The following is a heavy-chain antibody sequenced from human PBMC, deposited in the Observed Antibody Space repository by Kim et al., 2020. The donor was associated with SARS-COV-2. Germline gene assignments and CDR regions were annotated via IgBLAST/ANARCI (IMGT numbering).Heavy chain of an antibody. CDR3: ARVGQSIAAPSYFDY. CDR2: IKQDGSEY. V-gene: IGHV3-7*01. Sequence: GGSLRLSCAASGFTFSSYWMSWVRQAPGKGLEWVANIKQDGSEYYYVDSVKGRFTISRDNAKNSLYLQMNSLRAEDTAVYYCARVGQSIAAPSYFDYWGQGTLVTVSS. J-gene: IGHJ4*02. D-gene: IGHD6-6*01. CDR1: GFTFSSYW.